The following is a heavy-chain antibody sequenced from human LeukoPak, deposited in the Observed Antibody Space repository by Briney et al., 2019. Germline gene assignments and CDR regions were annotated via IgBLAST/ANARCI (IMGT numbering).Heavy chain of an antibody. CDR1: GGSISSYY. CDR2: IYTSGST. J-gene: IGHJ2*01. D-gene: IGHD1-26*01. Sequence: PSETLSLTCTVSGGSISSYYWSWIRQPAGKGLEWIGRIYTSGSTNYNPSLKSRVTMSVDTSKNQFSLKLSSVTAADTAMYYCARQDPPSRREPHWYFDLWGRGTLVTVSS. V-gene: IGHV4-4*07. CDR3: ARQDPPSRREPHWYFDL.